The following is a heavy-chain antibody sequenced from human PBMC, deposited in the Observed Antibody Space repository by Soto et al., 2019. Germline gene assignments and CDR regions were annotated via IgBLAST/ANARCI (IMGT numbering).Heavy chain of an antibody. Sequence: SGGSLRLSCAASGFTFSTYSMNWVRQAPGKGLEWVSSISSSSTIYYADSVKGRFTISRDNAQNSLYLQMNSLRAEDTAVYYCARDSPHRRIAAAGTLDYWGQGTLVTVSS. CDR2: ISSSSTI. CDR1: GFTFSTYS. V-gene: IGHV3-48*01. J-gene: IGHJ4*02. D-gene: IGHD6-13*01. CDR3: ARDSPHRRIAAAGTLDY.